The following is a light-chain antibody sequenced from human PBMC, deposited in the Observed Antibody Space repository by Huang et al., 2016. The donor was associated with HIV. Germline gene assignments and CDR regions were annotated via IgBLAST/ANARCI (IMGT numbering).Light chain of an antibody. CDR1: QSVSSH. V-gene: IGKV3-11*01. Sequence: EIVLTQSPATLSLSPGERATLSCRASQSVSSHLAWYQQRPGQAPRLLIYDASTRATGFPGRLSGSGSGTDFTLTIGSLEPDDFAVYYCQQRSSWPPTFGQGTKLEIK. CDR3: QQRSSWPPT. CDR2: DAS. J-gene: IGKJ2*01.